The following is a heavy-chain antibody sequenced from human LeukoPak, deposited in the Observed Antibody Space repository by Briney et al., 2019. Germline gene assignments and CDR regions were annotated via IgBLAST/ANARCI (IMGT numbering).Heavy chain of an antibody. CDR1: GFTFDDYA. Sequence: GGSLRLSCAASGFTFDDYAMHWVRQAPGKGLEWVSVIYSGGSTYYADSVKGRFTISRDNSKNTLYLQMNSLRAEDTAVYYCARELLAAAGMWGQGTLVTVSS. V-gene: IGHV3-66*01. J-gene: IGHJ4*02. CDR2: IYSGGST. D-gene: IGHD6-13*01. CDR3: ARELLAAAGM.